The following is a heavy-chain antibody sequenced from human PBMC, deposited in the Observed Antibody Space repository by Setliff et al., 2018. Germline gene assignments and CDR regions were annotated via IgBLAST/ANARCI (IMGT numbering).Heavy chain of an antibody. D-gene: IGHD2-21*01. CDR1: GYTFTSYG. CDR3: ATEKFPGDWGDY. CDR2: ISVYNGRT. V-gene: IGHV1-18*01. J-gene: IGHJ4*02. Sequence: GGSLRLSCKASGYTFTSYGFSWVRQAPGQGLEWMGWISVYNGRTKYAQKFQGRVTMTTDTSTRTAYMEVTSLRSDDTAVYYCATEKFPGDWGDYWGQGTLVTVSS.